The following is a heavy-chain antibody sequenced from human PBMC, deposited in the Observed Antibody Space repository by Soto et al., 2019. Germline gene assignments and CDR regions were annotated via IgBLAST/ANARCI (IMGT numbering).Heavy chain of an antibody. J-gene: IGHJ4*02. Sequence: GGSLRLSCAASGFTFSSYAMSWVRQAPGKGLEWVSAISGSGGSTYYADSVKGRFTISRDNSKDTLYLQMNSLRAEDTAVYYCAKDALVRNYYDSSGYHDYWGQGTLVTVSS. CDR2: ISGSGGST. D-gene: IGHD3-22*01. CDR1: GFTFSSYA. CDR3: AKDALVRNYYDSSGYHDY. V-gene: IGHV3-23*01.